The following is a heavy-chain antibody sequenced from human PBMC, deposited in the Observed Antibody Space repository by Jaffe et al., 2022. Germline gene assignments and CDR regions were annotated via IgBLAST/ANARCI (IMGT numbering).Heavy chain of an antibody. Sequence: QLQLQESGPGLVKPSETLSLTCTVSGGSISSSSYYWGWIRQPPGKGLEWIGSIYYSGSTYYNPSLKSRVTISVDTSKNQFSLKLSSVTAADTAVYYCARSKLTVTTGLGYWGQGTLVTVSS. J-gene: IGHJ4*02. CDR3: ARSKLTVTTGLGY. CDR2: IYYSGST. CDR1: GGSISSSSYY. V-gene: IGHV4-39*01. D-gene: IGHD4-4*01.